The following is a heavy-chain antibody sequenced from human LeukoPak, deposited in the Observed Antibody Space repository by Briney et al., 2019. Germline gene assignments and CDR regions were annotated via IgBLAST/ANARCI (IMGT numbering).Heavy chain of an antibody. CDR3: ARVDYYDSSGDYYVTGWFDP. V-gene: IGHV4-59*11. Sequence: SETLSLTCTVSGGSISSHHWSWIRQPPGKGLEWIGYIYYSGSTNYNPSLKSRVTISVDTSKNQFSLKLTSVTAADTAVYYCARVDYYDSSGDYYVTGWFDPWGQGTLVTVSS. CDR2: IYYSGST. CDR1: GGSISSHH. D-gene: IGHD3-22*01. J-gene: IGHJ5*02.